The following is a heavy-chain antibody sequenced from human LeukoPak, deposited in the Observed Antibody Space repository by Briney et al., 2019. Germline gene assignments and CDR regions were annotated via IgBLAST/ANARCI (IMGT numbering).Heavy chain of an antibody. J-gene: IGHJ6*02. CDR1: GGSISSYY. CDR3: ARDSIAARPPYYYYGMDV. D-gene: IGHD6-6*01. Sequence: SETLSLTCTVSGGSISSYYWSWIRQPPGKGLEWIGYIYYSGSTNYNPSLKSRVTISVDTSKNQFSLKLSSVTAADTAVYYCARDSIAARPPYYYYGMDVWGQGTTATVSS. V-gene: IGHV4-59*01. CDR2: IYYSGST.